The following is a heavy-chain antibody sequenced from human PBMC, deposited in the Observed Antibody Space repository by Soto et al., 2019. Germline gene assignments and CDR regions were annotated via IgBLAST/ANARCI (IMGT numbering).Heavy chain of an antibody. CDR3: AKEIVGGYYYYGMDV. CDR1: GFTFSSYG. J-gene: IGHJ6*02. D-gene: IGHD1-26*01. CDR2: ISYDGSNK. V-gene: IGHV3-30*18. Sequence: QVQLVESGGGVVQPGRSLRLSCAASGFTFSSYGMHWVRQAPGKGLEWVAVISYDGSNKYYADSVKGRFTISRDNFKNTLYLQMNSLRAEDTAVYYCAKEIVGGYYYYGMDVWGQATTVTVSS.